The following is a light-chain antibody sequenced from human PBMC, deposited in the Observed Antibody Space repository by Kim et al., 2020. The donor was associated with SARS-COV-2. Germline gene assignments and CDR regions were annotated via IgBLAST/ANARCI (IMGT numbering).Light chain of an antibody. CDR1: SSDVGGYNY. CDR3: SSYAGVNTFYV. Sequence: SVTISCTGTSSDVGGYNYVSWHQQHPGKAPKLMIYDVNKRPSGVPDRFSGSKSGNTASLTVSGLRAEDEADYYCSSYAGVNTFYVFGTGTKVNVL. V-gene: IGLV2-8*01. J-gene: IGLJ1*01. CDR2: DVN.